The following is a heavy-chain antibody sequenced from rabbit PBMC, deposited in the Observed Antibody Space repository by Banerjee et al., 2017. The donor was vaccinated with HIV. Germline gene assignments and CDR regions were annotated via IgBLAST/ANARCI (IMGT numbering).Heavy chain of an antibody. J-gene: IGHJ4*01. CDR2: IDPVFRST. CDR3: AIYAVYGYLSL. V-gene: IGHV1S47*01. CDR1: GFDFSNYG. Sequence: QEQLVESGGGLVQPGGSLKLSCKASGFDFSNYGVSWVRQAPGKGLEWIGYIDPVFRSTYYASWVNGRFPISSHNAQNTLYLQLNSLTAADTATYFCAIYAVYGYLSLWGPGTLVTVS. D-gene: IGHD6-1*01.